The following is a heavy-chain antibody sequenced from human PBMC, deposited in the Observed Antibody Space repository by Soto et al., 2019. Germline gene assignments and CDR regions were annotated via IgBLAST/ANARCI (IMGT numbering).Heavy chain of an antibody. V-gene: IGHV1-2*04. Sequence: ASVKVSCKASGYTFTGYYMHWVRQAPGQGLEWMGWINPNSGGTNYAQKFQGWVTMTRDTSISPAYMELSRLSSDDTAVYYCARGWGVFPYYYYYMDVWGKGTTVTVSS. CDR1: GYTFTGYY. CDR3: ARGWGVFPYYYYYMDV. CDR2: INPNSGGT. D-gene: IGHD3-10*01. J-gene: IGHJ6*03.